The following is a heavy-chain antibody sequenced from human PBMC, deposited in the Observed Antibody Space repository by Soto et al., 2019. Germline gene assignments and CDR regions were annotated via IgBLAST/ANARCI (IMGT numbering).Heavy chain of an antibody. J-gene: IGHJ4*02. Sequence: QVQLVQSGAEVKRPGSSVKVSCKASGDTFSFYSINWVRQAPGLGLEWMGRVNPILSMSNYAQRFQGRVTMSADKSTSTAYMGLSGLRSEDTAMYYCATCYGSGYRAFDYWGQGALVTVSS. D-gene: IGHD3-10*01. CDR3: ATCYGSGYRAFDY. CDR1: GDTFSFYS. V-gene: IGHV1-69*04. CDR2: VNPILSMS.